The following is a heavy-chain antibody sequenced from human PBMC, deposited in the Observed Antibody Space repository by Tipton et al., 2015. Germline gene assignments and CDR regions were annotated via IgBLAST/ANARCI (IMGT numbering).Heavy chain of an antibody. D-gene: IGHD1-26*01. CDR1: GYIFTSFW. J-gene: IGHJ4*02. Sequence: QLVQSGAEVKKPGESLKISCKGSGYIFTSFWIGWVRQMPGKGLEWMGTIYPGDSETRYNPSFQGQVTISADKSITTAYIQWRSLRASAPAMYYCVRRARRVGSHSDPYYFDYWGQGTLVPVSS. CDR3: VRRARRVGSHSDPYYFDY. CDR2: IYPGDSET. V-gene: IGHV5-51*01.